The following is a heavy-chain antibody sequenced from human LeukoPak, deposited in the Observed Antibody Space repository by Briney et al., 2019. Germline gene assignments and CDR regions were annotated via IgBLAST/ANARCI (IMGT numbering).Heavy chain of an antibody. CDR1: GFTFSSYA. Sequence: GGSLRLSCAASGFTFSSYAMSWVRQAPGKGLEWVSAISGSGGSTYYADSVKGRFTISRDNSKNTLYLQMNSLRAEDTAVYYCANRPDYCDSSGRTPDYWGQGTLVTVSS. D-gene: IGHD3-22*01. J-gene: IGHJ4*02. CDR2: ISGSGGST. CDR3: ANRPDYCDSSGRTPDY. V-gene: IGHV3-23*01.